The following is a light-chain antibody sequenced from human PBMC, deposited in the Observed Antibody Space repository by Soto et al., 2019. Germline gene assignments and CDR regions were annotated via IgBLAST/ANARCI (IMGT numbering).Light chain of an antibody. Sequence: QAVVTQPPSASGTPGQRVTISCSRSSSHIGTNSVNWYQQLPGTSPKLLIYNNNQRPSGVPDRFSGSKSGTSASLAISGLQSEDEADYYCAAWDDSLNGLIFGGGTKVTVL. V-gene: IGLV1-44*01. CDR1: SSHIGTNS. CDR3: AAWDDSLNGLI. J-gene: IGLJ2*01. CDR2: NNN.